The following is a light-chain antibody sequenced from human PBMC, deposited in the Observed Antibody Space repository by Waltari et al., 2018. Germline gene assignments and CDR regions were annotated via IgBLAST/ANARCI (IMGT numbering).Light chain of an antibody. CDR1: RSLVHSNGNTY. CDR3: MQGTHWPVYS. V-gene: IGKV2-30*02. J-gene: IGKJ2*03. Sequence: DVVLTQSPLSLPVTLGQPASISCRSSRSLVHSNGNTYLAWFHQRPGQSPRRLLYRVSERDSGVPDRFNGSGSATDFTPRISRVEAEDVGLYYCMQGTHWPVYSFGQGTKLEIK. CDR2: RVS.